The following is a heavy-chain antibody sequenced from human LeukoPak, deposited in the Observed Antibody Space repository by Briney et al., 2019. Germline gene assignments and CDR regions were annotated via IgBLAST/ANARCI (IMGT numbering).Heavy chain of an antibody. CDR2: INHSGST. V-gene: IGHV4-34*01. CDR3: ARHMPCSSTSCYEIDY. D-gene: IGHD2-2*01. Sequence: SETLSLTCAVYGGSFSGYCWNWIRQPPGKGLEWIGEINHSGSTNYNPSLKSRVTISVDTSKNQFSLKLSSVTAADTAVYYCARHMPCSSTSCYEIDYWGQGTLVTVSS. CDR1: GGSFSGYC. J-gene: IGHJ4*02.